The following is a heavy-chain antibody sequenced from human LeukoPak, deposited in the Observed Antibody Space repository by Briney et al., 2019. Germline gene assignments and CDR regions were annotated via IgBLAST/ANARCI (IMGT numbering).Heavy chain of an antibody. Sequence: GASVKVSCKASGGTFSSYAISWVRQAPGQGLEWMGGIIPIFGTANYAQKFQGRVTITADESTSTAYMELSSLRSEDTAVYYCAKSRDGYNPAFDIWGQGTMVTVSS. CDR2: IIPIFGTA. D-gene: IGHD5-24*01. CDR3: AKSRDGYNPAFDI. V-gene: IGHV1-69*13. CDR1: GGTFSSYA. J-gene: IGHJ3*02.